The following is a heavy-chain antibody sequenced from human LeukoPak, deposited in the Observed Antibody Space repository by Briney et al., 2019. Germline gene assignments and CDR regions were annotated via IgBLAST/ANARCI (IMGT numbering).Heavy chain of an antibody. V-gene: IGHV3-48*03. CDR2: ISSSGSNI. D-gene: IGHD3-16*01. CDR3: ARERGGSYISTEDFDF. Sequence: GGSLRLSCAASGFTFSSYDMNWVRQAPGKGLEWVSYISSSGSNIYYADSVKGRFTISRDNAKNSLYLQMNSLRAEDTAVYYCARERGGSYISTEDFDFWGQGTLVTVSS. CDR1: GFTFSSYD. J-gene: IGHJ4*02.